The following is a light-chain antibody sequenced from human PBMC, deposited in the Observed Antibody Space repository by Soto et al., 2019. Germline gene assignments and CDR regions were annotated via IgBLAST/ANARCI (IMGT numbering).Light chain of an antibody. CDR3: LQLDSYPLYT. CDR1: QGIRND. V-gene: IGKV1-17*01. J-gene: IGKJ2*01. Sequence: DIQMTQSPSSLSVSVGERVTITCRASQGIRNDLGLYQQKPGKAPKRLIYAASSLQSGVPSSFSGSGSGTEFTLTISSLQPEDFATYCCLQLDSYPLYTFGQGTKLEIK. CDR2: AAS.